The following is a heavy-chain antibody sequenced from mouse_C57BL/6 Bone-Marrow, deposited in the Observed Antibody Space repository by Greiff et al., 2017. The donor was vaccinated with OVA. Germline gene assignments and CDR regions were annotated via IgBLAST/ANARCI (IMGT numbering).Heavy chain of an antibody. Sequence: QVQLQQPGAELVMPGASVKLSCKASGYTFTSYWMHWVKQRPGQGLEWIGEIDPSDSNTYYNHKFKGKSTLPVDKASSTAYMQLSSLTSEDTAVYYCARCDFTPGFAYWGQGTLVTVSA. CDR3: ARCDFTPGFAY. CDR1: GYTFTSYW. J-gene: IGHJ3*01. V-gene: IGHV1-69*01. CDR2: IDPSDSNT. D-gene: IGHD2-13*01.